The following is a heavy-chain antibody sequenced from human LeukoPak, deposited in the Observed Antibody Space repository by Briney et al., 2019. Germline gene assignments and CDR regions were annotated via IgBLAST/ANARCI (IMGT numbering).Heavy chain of an antibody. Sequence: ASVKVSCKASGYTFTSYYVHWVRQAPGQGLQWMGIISPTSGDTNYAQKFQGRVTMTRDMSTSTVYMELSSLRSEDTAVYYCARYGFSSVWQGGWHAFDIWGHGTMVIVSS. D-gene: IGHD6-25*01. CDR1: GYTFTSYY. CDR3: ARYGFSSVWQGGWHAFDI. J-gene: IGHJ3*02. V-gene: IGHV1-46*01. CDR2: ISPTSGDT.